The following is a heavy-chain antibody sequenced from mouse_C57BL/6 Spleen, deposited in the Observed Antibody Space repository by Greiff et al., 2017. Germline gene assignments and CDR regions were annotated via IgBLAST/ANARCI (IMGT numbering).Heavy chain of an antibody. Sequence: QVQLQQSGPELVKPGASVKISCKASGYAFSSSWMNWVKQRPGKGLEWIGRIYPGDGDTNYNGRFKGKATLTADKSSSTAYMQLSSLTSEDSAVYFCARIDGSRGTFDYWGQGTTLTVSS. CDR3: ARIDGSRGTFDY. D-gene: IGHD1-1*01. J-gene: IGHJ2*01. V-gene: IGHV1-82*01. CDR2: IYPGDGDT. CDR1: GYAFSSSW.